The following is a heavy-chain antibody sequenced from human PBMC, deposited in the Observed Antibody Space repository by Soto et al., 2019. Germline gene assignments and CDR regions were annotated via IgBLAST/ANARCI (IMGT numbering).Heavy chain of an antibody. D-gene: IGHD2-15*01. CDR3: ARGCSGGSCYSPLSDY. CDR2: INPSGGST. Sequence: QVQLVQSGAEVKKPGASVKVSCKASGYTFTSYYMHWVRQAPGQGLEWMGIINPSGGSTSYAQKFQGRVPMTRDTSTSPVYMELSSLRSEDTAVYYCARGCSGGSCYSPLSDYWGQGTLVTVSS. CDR1: GYTFTSYY. J-gene: IGHJ4*02. V-gene: IGHV1-46*01.